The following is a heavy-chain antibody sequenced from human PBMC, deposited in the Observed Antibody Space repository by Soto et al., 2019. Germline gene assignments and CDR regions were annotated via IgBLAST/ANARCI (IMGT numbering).Heavy chain of an antibody. V-gene: IGHV1-69*02. CDR2: IIPILGIA. CDR1: GGTSSSYT. CDR3: ARGGTVRFFNQSGPCENETFALLDS. Sequence: AVMISCRASGGTSSSYTISWVRQAPGQGLEGMGRIIPILGIANYAQKFHGRGTITADKSTTTAYMELTSPTSDDTAVYYCARGGTVRFFNQSGPCENETFALLDS. J-gene: IGHJ5*01. D-gene: IGHD1-1*01.